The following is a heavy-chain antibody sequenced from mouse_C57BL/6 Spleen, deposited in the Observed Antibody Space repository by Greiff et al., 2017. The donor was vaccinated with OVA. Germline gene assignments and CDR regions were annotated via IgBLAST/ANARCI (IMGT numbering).Heavy chain of an antibody. D-gene: IGHD1-1*02. J-gene: IGHJ2*01. V-gene: IGHV1-54*01. Sequence: QVQLQQSGAELVRPGTSVKVSCKASGYAFTNYLIEWVKQRPGQGLEWIGVINPGSGGTNYNEKFKGKATLTADKSSSTAYMQLSSLTSEDSAVYFCAREVARYYCDYWGQGTTLTVSS. CDR3: AREVARYYCDY. CDR1: GYAFTNYL. CDR2: INPGSGGT.